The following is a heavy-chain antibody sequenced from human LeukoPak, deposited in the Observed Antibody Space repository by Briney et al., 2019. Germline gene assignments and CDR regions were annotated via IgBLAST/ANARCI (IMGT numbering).Heavy chain of an antibody. Sequence: GRSLRLSCAASGLTFSGYGMHWVPQAPGKGLEWVAVIWYDGSNKYYADSVKGRFTISRDNSKNTLYLQMNSLRAEDTAVYYCARGRDFWSGYYWGYYFDYWGQGTLVTVSS. J-gene: IGHJ4*02. V-gene: IGHV3-33*01. CDR3: ARGRDFWSGYYWGYYFDY. CDR1: GLTFSGYG. D-gene: IGHD3-3*01. CDR2: IWYDGSNK.